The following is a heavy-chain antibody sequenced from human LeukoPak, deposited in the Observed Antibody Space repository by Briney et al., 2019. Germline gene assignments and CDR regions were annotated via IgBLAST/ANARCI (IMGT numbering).Heavy chain of an antibody. Sequence: PSETLSLTCAVYGGSFSGYYWSWIRQPPGKGLEWIGEINHSGSTNYNPSLKSRVTISVDTSKNQFSLKLSSVTAADTAVYYCARQLEGIAAAAQGDWFDPWGQGTLVTVSS. CDR2: INHSGST. D-gene: IGHD6-13*01. V-gene: IGHV4-34*01. J-gene: IGHJ5*02. CDR1: GGSFSGYY. CDR3: ARQLEGIAAAAQGDWFDP.